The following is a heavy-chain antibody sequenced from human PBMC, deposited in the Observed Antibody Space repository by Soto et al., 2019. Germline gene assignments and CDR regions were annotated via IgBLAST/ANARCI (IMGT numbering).Heavy chain of an antibody. CDR3: ARDSGDYGEGYYYGMDV. CDR1: GGSISSGDYY. Sequence: QVQLQESGPGLVKPSQTLSLTCTVSGGSISSGDYYWSWIRQPPGKGLEWIGYIYYSGSTYYNPSLKSRVTISVDTSKNQFSLKLSSVTAADTAVYYCARDSGDYGEGYYYGMDVWGQGTTVTVSS. D-gene: IGHD4-17*01. CDR2: IYYSGST. V-gene: IGHV4-30-4*01. J-gene: IGHJ6*02.